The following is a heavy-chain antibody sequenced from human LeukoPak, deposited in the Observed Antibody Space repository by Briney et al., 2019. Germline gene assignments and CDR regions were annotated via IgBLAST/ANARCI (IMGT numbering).Heavy chain of an antibody. D-gene: IGHD2-15*01. CDR3: ASSGQDDY. Sequence: PGGSLRLSCVASGFSFSTYEMNWVRQAPGKGLEWVAYISTSGSSVYYADSLKGRFTVSRDNAKSSLFLQVDSLTVADTAVYYCASSGQDDYWGQGTLVTVSS. J-gene: IGHJ4*02. CDR1: GFSFSTYE. V-gene: IGHV3-48*03. CDR2: ISTSGSSV.